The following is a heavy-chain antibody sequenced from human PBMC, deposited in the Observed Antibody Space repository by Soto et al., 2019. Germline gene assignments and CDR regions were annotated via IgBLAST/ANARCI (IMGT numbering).Heavy chain of an antibody. V-gene: IGHV1-2*02. Sequence: QVQLVQSGAAVRKSGASVKVSCKASGYTFSDYFIQWLRQAPGQGLEWVAWINPKTAATNYAKKFQDRVTVTSETSFSTAYLELTRLRPDDTALYDCARIKWGLDYYSGMDVWGQGTAVSVSS. CDR3: ARIKWGLDYYSGMDV. J-gene: IGHJ6*02. CDR1: GYTFSDYF. D-gene: IGHD1-26*01. CDR2: INPKTAAT.